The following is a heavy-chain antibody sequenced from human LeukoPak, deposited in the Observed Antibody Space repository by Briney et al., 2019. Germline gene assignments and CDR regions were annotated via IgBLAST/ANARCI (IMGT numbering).Heavy chain of an antibody. Sequence: SETLSFTCTVSGGSISSYYWSWIRQPPGKGLEWIGYIYYSGSTNYNPSLKSRVTISVDTSKNQFSLKLSSVTAADTAVYYCARVYSSSIDYWGQGTLVTVSS. CDR1: GGSISSYY. D-gene: IGHD6-6*01. CDR3: ARVYSSSIDY. J-gene: IGHJ4*02. V-gene: IGHV4-59*08. CDR2: IYYSGST.